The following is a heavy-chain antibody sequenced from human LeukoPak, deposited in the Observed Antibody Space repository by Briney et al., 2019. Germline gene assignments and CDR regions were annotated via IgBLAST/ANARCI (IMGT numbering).Heavy chain of an antibody. V-gene: IGHV3-23*01. CDR1: GFTFGSYA. D-gene: IGHD3-9*01. CDR3: AKAGKGYYDILTGYYVVDY. CDR2: ISGSGGST. J-gene: IGHJ4*02. Sequence: GGSMRLSCAAYGFTFGSYAMSWDRQAQGEGLGWVSAISGSGGSTSYADSVKGRFTISRDNSKNTLYLQMNSLRAEDTAVYYCAKAGKGYYDILTGYYVVDYWGQGTLVTVSS.